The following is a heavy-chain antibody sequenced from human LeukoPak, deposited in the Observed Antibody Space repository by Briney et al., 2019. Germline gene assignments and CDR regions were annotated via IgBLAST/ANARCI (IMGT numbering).Heavy chain of an antibody. CDR3: ARDISDSSGPNWFDP. CDR1: GYTFTSYG. Sequence: ASAKVSCKASGYTFTSYGISWVRQAPGQGLEWMGWISAYNGNTNYAQKLQGRVTMTTDTSTSTAYMELRSLRSDDTAVYYCARDISDSSGPNWFDPWGQGTLVTVSS. CDR2: ISAYNGNT. D-gene: IGHD3-22*01. J-gene: IGHJ5*02. V-gene: IGHV1-18*01.